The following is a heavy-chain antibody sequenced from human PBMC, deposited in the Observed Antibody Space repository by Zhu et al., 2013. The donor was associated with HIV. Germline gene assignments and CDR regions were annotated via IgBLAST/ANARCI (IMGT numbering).Heavy chain of an antibody. D-gene: IGHD3-10*01. CDR1: GGTFSSYA. CDR2: IIPIFGTA. Sequence: QVQLVQSGAEVKKPGSSVKVSCKASGGTFSSYAISWVRQAPGQGLEWMGGIIPIFGTANYAQKFQGRVTITADESTSTAYMELSSLRSEDTAVYYCARRYYGSGSDPEYYYYYYGMDVWGQGDHGHRLL. J-gene: IGHJ6*02. V-gene: IGHV1-69*01. CDR3: ARRYYGSGSDPEYYYYYYGMDV.